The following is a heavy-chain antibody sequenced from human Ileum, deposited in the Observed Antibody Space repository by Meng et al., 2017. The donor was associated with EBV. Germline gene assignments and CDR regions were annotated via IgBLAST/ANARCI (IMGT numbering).Heavy chain of an antibody. J-gene: IGHJ5*02. V-gene: IGHV4-34*01. Sequence: VRLTQWGTGLLKPSETLSPTCAVYVGSFNGYYWTWLRQPPGKGLEWIGEIDQSGYTKFNPSLSSRATISRDTSNNQFSLRLNSVTAADTALYYCARYGRCNGNSFYCFDPWGQGTLVTVSS. CDR2: IDQSGYT. D-gene: IGHD4-23*01. CDR3: ARYGRCNGNSFYCFDP. CDR1: VGSFNGYY.